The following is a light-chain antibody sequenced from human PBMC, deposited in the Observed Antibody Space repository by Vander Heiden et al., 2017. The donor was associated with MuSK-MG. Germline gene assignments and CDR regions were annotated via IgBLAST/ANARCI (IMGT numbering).Light chain of an antibody. CDR1: QSVSSNY. J-gene: IGKJ2*01. CDR2: GAS. CDR3: QQYGSSPPFT. Sequence: IALTQSPGTLSLSPGERATLSCRAGQSVSSNYLAWYPQIPVQAPRLLIYGASSRATGIPDRFSGSASGTDFTLTISRLDPEDFAVYYCQQYGSSPPFTFGQGTKVEIK. V-gene: IGKV3-20*01.